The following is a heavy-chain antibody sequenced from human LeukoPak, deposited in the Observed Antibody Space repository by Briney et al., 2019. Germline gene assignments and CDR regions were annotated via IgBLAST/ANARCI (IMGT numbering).Heavy chain of an antibody. CDR1: GGSITNYY. J-gene: IGHJ4*02. CDR2: IYYSGST. Sequence: SETLSLACTVSGGSITNYYWSWIRQPPGKGLEWIGYIYYSGSTKYKSSLKSRVTISVDTSKNQFSLKLSSVTAADTAVYYCARGKEVITMLRGLKPGYYFDYWGQGTLVTVSS. D-gene: IGHD3-10*01. V-gene: IGHV4-59*01. CDR3: ARGKEVITMLRGLKPGYYFDY.